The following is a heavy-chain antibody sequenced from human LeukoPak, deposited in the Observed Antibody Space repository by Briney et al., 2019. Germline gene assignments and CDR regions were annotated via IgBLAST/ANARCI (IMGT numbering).Heavy chain of an antibody. CDR2: ISGSGGST. CDR1: GFTFSSYG. Sequence: PGGSLRLSCAASGFTFSSYGMSWVRQAPGKGLEWVSAISGSGGSTYYADSVKGRFTISRDNSHNTLYLQMNRLRAQDTAVYYCARLPPYHIIYSFVYPGQGTLLPVS. V-gene: IGHV3-23*01. J-gene: IGHJ4*02. CDR3: ARLPPYHIIYSFVY. D-gene: IGHD3-10*01.